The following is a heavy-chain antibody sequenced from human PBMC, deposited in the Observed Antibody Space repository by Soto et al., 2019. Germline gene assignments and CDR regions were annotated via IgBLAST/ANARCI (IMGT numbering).Heavy chain of an antibody. Sequence: PGGSLRLSCAASGFTFTTYAMSWVRQAPGKGLEWVSTISGSGRSTYYADSVKGRFTMSRDNSKSTLYLQMNSLRAEDTAIYYCAKESPFLPYYYYGMDVWGQGTTVTVSS. V-gene: IGHV3-23*01. J-gene: IGHJ6*02. CDR2: ISGSGRST. CDR1: GFTFTTYA. CDR3: AKESPFLPYYYYGMDV.